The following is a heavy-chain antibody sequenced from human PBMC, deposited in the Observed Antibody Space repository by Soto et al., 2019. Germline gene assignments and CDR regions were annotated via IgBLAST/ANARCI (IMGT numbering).Heavy chain of an antibody. CDR3: AKGRGFYSANYFDT. J-gene: IGHJ5*02. Sequence: QVQLLESGPGLVKPSETLSLTCSVSLDSISNSYWTWIRQPAGKGLEWIGHIYSSGNADYNPSLKSRVTMSLDTSKNQFSLSLKSVTAADTAIYYCAKGRGFYSANYFDTWGQGTQVTVSS. CDR2: IYSSGNA. CDR1: LDSISNSY. D-gene: IGHD3-22*01. V-gene: IGHV4-4*07.